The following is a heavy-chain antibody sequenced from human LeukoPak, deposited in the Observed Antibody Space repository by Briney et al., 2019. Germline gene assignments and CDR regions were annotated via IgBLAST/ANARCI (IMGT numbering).Heavy chain of an antibody. CDR2: IYTSGST. CDR3: ARDLTLAPGDAFDI. V-gene: IGHV4-4*07. Sequence: SETLSLTCTVSGGSISNYYWSWIRQPAGKAVEWIGRIYTSGSTNYNPSLKSRVTMSVDTSKNQFSLKLTSVTAADTAVYYCARDLTLAPGDAFDIWGQGTMVTVSS. CDR1: GGSISNYY. D-gene: IGHD3-9*01. J-gene: IGHJ3*02.